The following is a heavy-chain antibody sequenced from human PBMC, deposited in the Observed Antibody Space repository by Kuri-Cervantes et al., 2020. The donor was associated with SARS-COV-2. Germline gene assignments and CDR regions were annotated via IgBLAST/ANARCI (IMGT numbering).Heavy chain of an antibody. CDR2: INTDGSST. CDR3: ARDRDMDV. D-gene: IGHD3-10*01. V-gene: IGHV3-74*01. J-gene: IGHJ6*03. Sequence: GGSLRLSCAASGFTLSSYWMDWVRQAPGKGLVWVSRINTDGSSTYYADSVKGRFTVSRDNAKNTMYLQMNSLGAEDTAVYYCARDRDMDVWGKGTTVTVSS. CDR1: GFTLSSYW.